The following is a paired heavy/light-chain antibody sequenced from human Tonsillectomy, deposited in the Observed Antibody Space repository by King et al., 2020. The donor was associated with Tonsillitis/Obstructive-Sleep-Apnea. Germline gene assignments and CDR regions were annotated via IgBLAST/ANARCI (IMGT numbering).Heavy chain of an antibody. CDR2: IRREVYGGTT. CDR1: GFTFGDYA. V-gene: IGHV3-49*05. CDR3: TREQLELLGDAFDI. Sequence: EVQLVESGGCLVKPGRSLRLSCTASGFTFGDYAMNWFRQAPGTGLEWVGFIRREVYGGTTKYAASVKGRFTISRDDSKGIAYLQMNSLQTEDTAIYYCTREQLELLGDAFDIWGPGTMVTVSS. D-gene: IGHD1-1*01. J-gene: IGHJ3*02.
Light chain of an antibody. CDR3: ASWDGSLRHWV. J-gene: IGLJ3*02. CDR1: SSNIGTNG. Sequence: QSVLTQPPSVSEAPRQRVTISCSGSSSNIGTNGVNWYQQLPGKAPKLLIYYDDLLPSGVSDRFSGSKSGTSASLAISGLQSEDEADYYCASWDGSLRHWVFGGGTKLTVL. CDR2: YDD. V-gene: IGLV1-36*01.